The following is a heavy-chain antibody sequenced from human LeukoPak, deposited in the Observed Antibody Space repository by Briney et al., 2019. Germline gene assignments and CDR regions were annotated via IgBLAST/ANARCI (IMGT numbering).Heavy chain of an antibody. D-gene: IGHD2-15*01. J-gene: IGHJ6*04. CDR2: ITVSGATT. V-gene: IGHV3-23*01. CDR1: GSHFTSQT. Sequence: PARSLSLYYPPAGSHFTSQTMNSVRHAPGKGLESLSGITVSGATTSYADSVTGRFTISRDDSKNTLYPQATTLRAEDTATYYCAHFPPLVVEGGMGVWREGTTATVSS. CDR3: AHFPPLVVEGGMGV.